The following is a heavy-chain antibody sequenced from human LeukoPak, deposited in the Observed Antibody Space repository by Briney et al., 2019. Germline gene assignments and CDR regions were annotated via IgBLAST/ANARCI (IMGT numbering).Heavy chain of an antibody. V-gene: IGHV3-7*01. J-gene: IGHJ5*02. CDR3: ATAPASVDSS. D-gene: IGHD3-3*01. CDR2: INPDGTKT. CDR1: GFTFTRFW. Sequence: GGSLRLSCAASGFTFTRFWLTWVRQSPGKGLEWVANINPDGTKTTYVDSVEGRFAISRDNAKNSVFLLMTSLIAEDTAMYYCATAPASVDSSWGQGTLVAVSS.